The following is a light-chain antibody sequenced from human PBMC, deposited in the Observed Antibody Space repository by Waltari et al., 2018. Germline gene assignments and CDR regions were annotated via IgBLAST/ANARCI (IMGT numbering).Light chain of an antibody. J-gene: IGKJ1*01. Sequence: LSCRASQSVSSGLAWYQQKPGQAPRLLIYGASTRATGIPARFSGSGSGTEFTLTISSLQSEDFAVYYCQQYNNWPGTFGQGTRVDLK. V-gene: IGKV3-15*01. CDR1: QSVSSG. CDR3: QQYNNWPGT. CDR2: GAS.